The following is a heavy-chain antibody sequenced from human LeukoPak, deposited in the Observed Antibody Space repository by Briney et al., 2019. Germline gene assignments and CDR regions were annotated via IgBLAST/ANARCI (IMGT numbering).Heavy chain of an antibody. J-gene: IGHJ4*02. CDR1: GFTFSSYA. V-gene: IGHV3-23*01. D-gene: IGHD3-10*01. Sequence: GGSLRLSCAASGFTFSSYAMSWVRQAPGEGLEWVSAISGSGGSTYYADSVKGRFTISRDNSKNTLYLQMNSLRAEDTAVYYCARDQEYSFDYWGQGTLVTVSS. CDR2: ISGSGGST. CDR3: ARDQEYSFDY.